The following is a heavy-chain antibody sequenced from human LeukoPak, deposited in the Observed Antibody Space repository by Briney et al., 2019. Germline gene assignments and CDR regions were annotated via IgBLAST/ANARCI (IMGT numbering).Heavy chain of an antibody. CDR3: ASSEVTTDAFDI. V-gene: IGHV3-23*01. D-gene: IGHD4-17*01. CDR1: GFTFSSYA. CDR2: ISGSGGST. Sequence: GGSLRLSCAASGFTFSSYAMNWVRQAPGKGLEWVSAISGSGGSTYYADSVKGRFTISRDNSKNTLYLQMNSLRAEDTAVYYCASSEVTTDAFDIWGQGTMVTVSS. J-gene: IGHJ3*02.